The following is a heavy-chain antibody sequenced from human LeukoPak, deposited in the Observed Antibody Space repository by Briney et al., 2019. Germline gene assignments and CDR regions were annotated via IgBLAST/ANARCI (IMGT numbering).Heavy chain of an antibody. V-gene: IGHV3-53*04. Sequence: GGSLRVSCEASGFTVSRDYMSWVRQAPGKGLQWVSIIYNGGSTYHADSVKGRFTISRHNSRNTLYLQMNSLRTEDTAVYYCTRGSGPIAVAGAFDYWGQGTLVTVSS. D-gene: IGHD6-19*01. CDR3: TRGSGPIAVAGAFDY. CDR2: IYNGGST. CDR1: GFTVSRDY. J-gene: IGHJ4*02.